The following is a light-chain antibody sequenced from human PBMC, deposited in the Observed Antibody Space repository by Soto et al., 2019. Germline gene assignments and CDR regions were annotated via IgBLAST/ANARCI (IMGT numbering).Light chain of an antibody. V-gene: IGKV1-13*02. Sequence: AIQLTQSPSSLSASVGDTVTITCRASQGITNCLAWYQQTPGKHPKVLIYYASTLESGVPSRFSGSGSGTDFPLTISSLQPDDFGSYYCQQFIAYPHTFGQGTKLEIK. CDR2: YAS. J-gene: IGKJ2*01. CDR1: QGITNC. CDR3: QQFIAYPHT.